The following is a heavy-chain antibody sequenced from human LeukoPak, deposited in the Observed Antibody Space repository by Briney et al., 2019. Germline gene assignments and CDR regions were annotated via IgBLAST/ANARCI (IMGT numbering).Heavy chain of an antibody. J-gene: IGHJ4*02. V-gene: IGHV5-51*01. Sequence: PRESLKISCKGSGYTFTRYWIGWVRQMPGKGLEWMGIIYPGDSDTRYSPSFEGQVTTSADKSITTAYLQWSSLKASDTAMYYCARQITDQSSGYDSIDYWGQGTLVTVSS. CDR1: GYTFTRYW. CDR2: IYPGDSDT. D-gene: IGHD5-12*01. CDR3: ARQITDQSSGYDSIDY.